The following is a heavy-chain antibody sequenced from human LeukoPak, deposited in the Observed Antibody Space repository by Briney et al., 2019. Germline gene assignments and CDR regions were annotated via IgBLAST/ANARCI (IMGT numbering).Heavy chain of an antibody. Sequence: ASVKVSCKASGYTFTGYYMHWVRQAPGQGLEWMGWINPNSGGTNYAQKFQGRVTMTRDRSISTAYMELSRLRSDDTAVYYCARDDYDILGLDYWGQGTLVTVSS. J-gene: IGHJ4*02. CDR3: ARDDYDILGLDY. V-gene: IGHV1-2*02. CDR1: GYTFTGYY. CDR2: INPNSGGT. D-gene: IGHD3-9*01.